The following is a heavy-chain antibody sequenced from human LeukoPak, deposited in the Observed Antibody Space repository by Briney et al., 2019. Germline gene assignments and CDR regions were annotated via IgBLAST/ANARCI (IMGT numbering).Heavy chain of an antibody. D-gene: IGHD3-9*01. CDR3: AIFCDILAGYCN. V-gene: IGHV4-4*07. CDR1: ADSIQSYY. Sequence: SETQSLTCTVSADSIQSYYWSWIRQPAGKGLEWIGRLFSRGKPNYNPSLTRRVSISVDRTQNQSVLNINCVNASDTAVFYCAIFCDILAGYCNCGQGALFTVSS. J-gene: IGHJ4*02. CDR2: LFSRGKP.